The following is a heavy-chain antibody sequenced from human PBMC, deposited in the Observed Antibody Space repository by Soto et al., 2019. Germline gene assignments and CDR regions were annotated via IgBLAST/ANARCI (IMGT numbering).Heavy chain of an antibody. CDR3: ARQDGYYYYIDV. Sequence: LSLTCTVSGGSISSYYWSWIRQPPGKGLEWIGYIFYTGSTNYNPSLKSRVLISVDTSKNQFSLKLRSVTAADTAVYYCARQDGYYYYIDVWGKGTTVTVS. J-gene: IGHJ6*03. CDR1: GGSISSYY. V-gene: IGHV4-59*08. CDR2: IFYTGST.